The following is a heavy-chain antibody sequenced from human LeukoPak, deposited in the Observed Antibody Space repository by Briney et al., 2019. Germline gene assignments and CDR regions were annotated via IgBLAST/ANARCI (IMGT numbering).Heavy chain of an antibody. CDR3: AKGRGDYHGDFDY. CDR2: ISSDEINE. Sequence: GRSLRLSCAASGFSFRSYGMHWVRQAPGKGMEWVAVISSDEINEYYADSVKGRFTISRDNSKNTLYLQINSLRGEDTAVYYCAKGRGDYHGDFDYWGQGTLVTVSS. D-gene: IGHD4-17*01. J-gene: IGHJ4*02. CDR1: GFSFRSYG. V-gene: IGHV3-30*18.